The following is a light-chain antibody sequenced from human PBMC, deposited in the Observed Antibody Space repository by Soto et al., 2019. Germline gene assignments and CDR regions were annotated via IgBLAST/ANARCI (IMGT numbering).Light chain of an antibody. V-gene: IGKV1-5*03. Sequence: DIQMTQSPSTLSPFVGDRVTITCRASQSISTSLAWYQQKPGKAPKLLSYLASTLQSGVPTRFRGSGSATEFTLSINSLKPDDFETYFCQQANSFPITFGQGTRLEIK. CDR3: QQANSFPIT. J-gene: IGKJ5*01. CDR1: QSISTS. CDR2: LAS.